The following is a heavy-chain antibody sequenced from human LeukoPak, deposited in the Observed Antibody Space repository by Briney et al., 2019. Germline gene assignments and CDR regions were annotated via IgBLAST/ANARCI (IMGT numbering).Heavy chain of an antibody. V-gene: IGHV3-48*03. D-gene: IGHD4-23*01. CDR2: ISSSGSTI. J-gene: IGHJ4*02. CDR3: AREADYGGNSGLDY. CDR1: GFTFSSYE. Sequence: GSLRLSYAASGFTFSSYEMNWVRQAPGKGLVWVSYISSSGSTIYYADSVKGRFTISRDNAKNSLYLQMNSLRAEDTAVYYCAREADYGGNSGLDYWGQGTLVTVSS.